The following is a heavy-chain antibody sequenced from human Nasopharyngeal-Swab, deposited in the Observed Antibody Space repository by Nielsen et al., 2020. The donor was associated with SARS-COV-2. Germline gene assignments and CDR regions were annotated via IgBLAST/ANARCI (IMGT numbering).Heavy chain of an antibody. J-gene: IGHJ5*02. V-gene: IGHV7-4-1*02. CDR3: ARDGHHLVNWFDP. D-gene: IGHD4-23*01. Sequence: WVRQAPGQGLEWMGWINTKTGNPTYAQGFTGRFVFSLDTSVSTAYLQISSLNAEDTAVYYCARDGHHLVNWFDPWGQGTRVTVSS. CDR2: INTKTGNP.